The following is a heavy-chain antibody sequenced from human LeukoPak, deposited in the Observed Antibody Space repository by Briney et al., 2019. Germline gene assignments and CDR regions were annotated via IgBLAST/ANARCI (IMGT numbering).Heavy chain of an antibody. CDR3: ARGYSSGADWFDP. D-gene: IGHD6-19*01. J-gene: IGHJ5*02. CDR2: INHSGST. Sequence: PSETLSLTCAVYGGSFSGYYWSWIRQPPGKGLEWNGEINHSGSTNYNPSLKSRVTISVDTSKNQFSLRLNSMTAADTAVYYCARGYSSGADWFDPWGQGTLVTVPS. V-gene: IGHV4-34*01. CDR1: GGSFSGYY.